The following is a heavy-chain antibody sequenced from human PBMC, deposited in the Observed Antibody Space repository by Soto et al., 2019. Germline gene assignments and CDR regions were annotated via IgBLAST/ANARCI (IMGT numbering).Heavy chain of an antibody. J-gene: IGHJ6*02. V-gene: IGHV3-7*01. CDR1: KFTFSTYW. CDR3: AKGPVVPAVSYYYGLDV. Sequence: EVQLVESGGGLVQPGGSLRLSCESSKFTFSTYWMSWVRQAPGRGLEWVANINHDGSETFYVDSVRGRFTTSRDNAKNSLYLQMNSLRAEDTAVYYCAKGPVVPAVSYYYGLDVWGQGTTVTVSS. CDR2: INHDGSET. D-gene: IGHD2-2*01.